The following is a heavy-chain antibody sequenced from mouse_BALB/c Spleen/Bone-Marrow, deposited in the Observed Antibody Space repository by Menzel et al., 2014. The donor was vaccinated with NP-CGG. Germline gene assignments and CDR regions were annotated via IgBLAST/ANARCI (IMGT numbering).Heavy chain of an antibody. CDR2: ISSGGST. D-gene: IGHD2-4*01. CDR3: ASYYDYTWFAY. Sequence: EVKLQESGGGLVKPGGSLKLSCAASGFTFSSYAMSWVRQTPEKRLEWVASISSGGSTYYPDGVKGRFTISRDNARNILYLQMSSLRSEDTAMYYCASYYDYTWFAYWGQGTLVTVSA. CDR1: GFTFSSYA. J-gene: IGHJ3*01. V-gene: IGHV5-6-5*01.